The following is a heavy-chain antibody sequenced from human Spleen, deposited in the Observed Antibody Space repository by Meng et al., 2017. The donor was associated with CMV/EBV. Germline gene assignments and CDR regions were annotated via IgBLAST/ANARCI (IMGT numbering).Heavy chain of an antibody. J-gene: IGHJ4*02. CDR3: ARVRWELPPFDY. Sequence: GESLKISCAASGFTFSDYYMSWIRQAPGKGLEWLSYISGSGGATYYADSLEGRFTISRDNAKNSLYLQLNSLRAEDTAVYYCARVRWELPPFDYWGQGTLVTVSS. D-gene: IGHD1-26*01. V-gene: IGHV3-11*01. CDR2: ISGSGGAT. CDR1: GFTFSDYY.